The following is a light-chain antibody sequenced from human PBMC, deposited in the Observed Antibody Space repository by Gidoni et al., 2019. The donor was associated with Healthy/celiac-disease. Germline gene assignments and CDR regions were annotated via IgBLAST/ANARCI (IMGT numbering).Light chain of an antibody. CDR3: QQRSNWPPLT. CDR1: QSVSSY. CDR2: DAS. J-gene: IGKJ4*01. V-gene: IGKV3-11*01. Sequence: EIVLTQSLATRSLSPGERATLSCRARQSVSSYLAWYQQKPGQAPRPLIYDASNRSTGSPARFSGSGSGTDFTLTISSLEPEDLAVYYCQQRSNWPPLTFGGGTKVEIK.